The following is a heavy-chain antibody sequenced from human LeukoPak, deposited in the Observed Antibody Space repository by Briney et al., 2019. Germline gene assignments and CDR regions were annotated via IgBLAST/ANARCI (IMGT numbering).Heavy chain of an antibody. CDR1: EYTFTGYY. CDR3: ARCKSQYYYYMDV. V-gene: IGHV1-69*13. Sequence: ASVKVSCKASEYTFTGYYMHWVRQAPGQGLEWLGGIIPIFHTTNYAEKFQGRVTMTADDSTSTVYMELTSLTSEDAAIYYCARCKSQYYYYMDVWGTGTTVTVSS. CDR2: IIPIFHTT. D-gene: IGHD2/OR15-2a*01. J-gene: IGHJ6*03.